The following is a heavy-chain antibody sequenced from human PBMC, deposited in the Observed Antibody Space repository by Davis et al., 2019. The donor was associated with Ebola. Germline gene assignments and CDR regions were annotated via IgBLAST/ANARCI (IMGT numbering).Heavy chain of an antibody. CDR2: IKQDGGEK. V-gene: IGHV3-7*03. Sequence: GGSLRLSCAASGFIFNNYWMSWVRQAPGKGPEWVAIIKQDGGEKYYVDSVKDRFTISRDNAKNSLFLHMNSLRDEDTALYYCASGDGRGKSYDMDVWGQGTTVTVSS. D-gene: IGHD4-23*01. J-gene: IGHJ6*03. CDR1: GFIFNNYW. CDR3: ASGDGRGKSYDMDV.